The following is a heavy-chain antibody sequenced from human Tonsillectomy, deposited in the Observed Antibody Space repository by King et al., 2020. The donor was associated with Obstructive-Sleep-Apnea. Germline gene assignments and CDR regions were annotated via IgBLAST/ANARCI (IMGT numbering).Heavy chain of an antibody. J-gene: IGHJ5*02. V-gene: IGHV3-66*01. CDR1: GFTVSSNY. CDR3: ARWIFGDWFDP. CDR2: IYSGGKT. D-gene: IGHD2-2*03. Sequence: VQLVESGGGLVQPGGSLRLSCAASGFTVSSNYMSWVRQAPGKGLEWVSVIYSGGKTYSEASVKGRFTISRDNSKNTLYLQMNSLRAEDTAVNYGARWIFGDWFDPWGQGTLVTVSS.